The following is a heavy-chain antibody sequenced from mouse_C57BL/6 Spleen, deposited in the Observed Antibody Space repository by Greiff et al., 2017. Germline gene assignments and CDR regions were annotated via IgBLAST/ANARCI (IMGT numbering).Heavy chain of an antibody. D-gene: IGHD2-12*01. CDR1: GFNIKNTY. J-gene: IGHJ4*01. Sequence: VQLQQSVAELVRPGASVKLSCTASGFNIKNTYMHWVKQRPEQGLEWIGRIDPANGNTKYAPKFQGKATITADTSSNTAYLQLSSLTSEDTAIYYCPAVVTTKGLYYYAMDYWGQGTSVTVSS. V-gene: IGHV14-3*01. CDR2: IDPANGNT. CDR3: PAVVTTKGLYYYAMDY.